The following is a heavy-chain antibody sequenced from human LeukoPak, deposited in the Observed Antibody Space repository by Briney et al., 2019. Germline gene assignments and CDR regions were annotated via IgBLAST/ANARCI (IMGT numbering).Heavy chain of an antibody. CDR1: GYSISSGYY. Sequence: ASETLSLTCTVSGYSISSGYYWGWIRQPPGKGLEWIGSIYHSGSTNYNPSLKSRVTISVDTSKNQFSLKLSSVTAADTAVYYCAREVVRIDIVVVPAANENWFDPWGQGTLVTVSS. CDR2: IYHSGST. CDR3: AREVVRIDIVVVPAANENWFDP. V-gene: IGHV4-38-2*02. D-gene: IGHD2-2*01. J-gene: IGHJ5*02.